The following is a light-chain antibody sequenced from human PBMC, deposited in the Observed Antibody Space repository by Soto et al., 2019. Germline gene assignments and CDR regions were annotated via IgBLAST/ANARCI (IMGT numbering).Light chain of an antibody. V-gene: IGKV3-11*01. CDR3: QQRNTWPPIT. J-gene: IGKJ5*01. Sequence: EIVVTQSPATLSLSPGESAILSCRTSQSVSIYLAWYQQKAGQAPRLLISDAINRATGIPARFSGSGSGTDFTLTISSLEPEDFAVYYCQQRNTWPPITFGQGTRRDI. CDR2: DAI. CDR1: QSVSIY.